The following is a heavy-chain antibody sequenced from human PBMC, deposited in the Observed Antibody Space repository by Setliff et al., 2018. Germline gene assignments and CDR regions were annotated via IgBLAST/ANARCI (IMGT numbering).Heavy chain of an antibody. CDR1: GDSISSGSYY. CDR2: FHTGGST. D-gene: IGHD3-3*01. V-gene: IGHV4-61*09. J-gene: IGHJ4*02. Sequence: PSETLSLTCTVSGDSISSGSYYWTWIRQPAGKGLEWIGHFHTGGSTNYNRSLRSRVSISVDTSKNQFSLKLSSVTAADTAVYYCARDKRQYNFWSGYYGSWGNYFDYWGQGTLVTVSS. CDR3: ARDKRQYNFWSGYYGSWGNYFDY.